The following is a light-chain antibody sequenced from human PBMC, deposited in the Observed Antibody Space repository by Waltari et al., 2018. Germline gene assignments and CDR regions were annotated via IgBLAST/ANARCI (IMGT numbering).Light chain of an antibody. Sequence: DIQMTQSPSSLAASVGDRVTITCRASRSISRYLNWYQQKPGKAPKLLISAAYSLQSGVPSTFSGSGSGTDFTLTISSLQPEDFATYYCQQSYSAPWTFGQGTKVEFK. J-gene: IGKJ1*01. V-gene: IGKV1-39*01. CDR3: QQSYSAPWT. CDR2: AAY. CDR1: RSISRY.